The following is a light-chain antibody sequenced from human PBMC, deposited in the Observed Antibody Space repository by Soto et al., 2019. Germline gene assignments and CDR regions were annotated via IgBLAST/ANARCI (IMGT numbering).Light chain of an antibody. J-gene: IGLJ2*01. CDR3: AAWDDGLNALV. V-gene: IGLV1-44*01. CDR1: SSNIGSNT. Sequence: QSVLTQPPSASGTPGQTVIISCSGSSSNIGSNTVNWYQQLPGTAPKLLIFSNSQRPSGVPDRFSGSRSGTSASLPITGVQSEDEPHYYCAAWDDGLNALVFGGGTKLTVL. CDR2: SNS.